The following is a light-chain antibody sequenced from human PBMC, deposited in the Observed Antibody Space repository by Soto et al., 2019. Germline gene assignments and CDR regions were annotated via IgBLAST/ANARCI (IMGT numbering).Light chain of an antibody. CDR3: AAWDDSLSGSAV. CDR2: RNN. V-gene: IGLV1-47*01. Sequence: QSVLTQPPSASGTPGQRVTISCSGSSSNIGSNYVYWYQQLPGTAPKLLIYRNNQRPSGVPDRFSGSKSGTSASLAISGLRSEDEADYYCAAWDDSLSGSAVFGGGTQLTAL. J-gene: IGLJ7*02. CDR1: SSNIGSNY.